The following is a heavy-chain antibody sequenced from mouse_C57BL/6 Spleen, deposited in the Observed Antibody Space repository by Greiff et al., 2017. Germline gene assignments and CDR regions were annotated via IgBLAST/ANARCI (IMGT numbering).Heavy chain of an antibody. D-gene: IGHD1-1*01. CDR2: ISSGSSTI. CDR3: ARGVLRFNWYFDV. Sequence: EVKLQESGGGLVKPGGSLKLSCAASGFTFSDYGMHWVRQAPEKGLEWVAYISSGSSTIYYADTVKGRFTISRDNAKNTLFLQMTSLRSEDTAMYYCARGVLRFNWYFDVWGTGTTVTVSS. J-gene: IGHJ1*03. CDR1: GFTFSDYG. V-gene: IGHV5-17*01.